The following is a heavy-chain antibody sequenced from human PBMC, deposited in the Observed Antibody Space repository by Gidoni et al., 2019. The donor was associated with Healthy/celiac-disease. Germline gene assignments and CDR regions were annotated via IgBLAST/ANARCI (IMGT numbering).Heavy chain of an antibody. D-gene: IGHD3-3*01. CDR2: IYYSGST. Sequence: QVQLQESGPGLVKPSETLSLTCPVSGGSISSYYWSWIRQPPGKGLEWIGYIYYSGSTNYNPSLKSRVTISVDTSKNQFSLKLSSVTAADTAVYYCARDRRDLFDYWGQGTLVTVSS. CDR3: ARDRRDLFDY. CDR1: GGSISSYY. V-gene: IGHV4-59*01. J-gene: IGHJ4*02.